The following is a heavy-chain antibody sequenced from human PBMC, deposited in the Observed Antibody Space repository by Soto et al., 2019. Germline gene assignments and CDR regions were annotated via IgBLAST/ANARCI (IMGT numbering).Heavy chain of an antibody. D-gene: IGHD3-22*01. CDR1: GGTFSSYA. J-gene: IGHJ4*02. V-gene: IGHV1-69*13. CDR3: ARADIYDSSGYYLGYFEY. CDR2: IIPIFGTA. Sequence: ASVKVSCKASGGTFSSYAISWVRQAPGQGGEWMGGIIPIFGTANYAQKFQGRVTITADESTSTAYMELSSLRSEDTAVYSCARADIYDSSGYYLGYFEYWGQGTLVTVSS.